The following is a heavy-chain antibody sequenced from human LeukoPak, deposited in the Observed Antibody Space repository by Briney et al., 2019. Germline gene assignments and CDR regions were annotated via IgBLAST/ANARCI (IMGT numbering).Heavy chain of an antibody. CDR3: ARRYYYDSSGYGDY. V-gene: IGHV3-21*01. D-gene: IGHD3-22*01. CDR2: TSSSSSYI. CDR1: GFTFSSYS. Sequence: SGGSLRLSCAASGFTFSSYSMNWVRQAPGKGLEWVSSTSSSSSYIYYADSVKGRFTISRDNAKNSLHLQMNSLRAEDTAVYYCARRYYYDSSGYGDYWGQGTLVTVSS. J-gene: IGHJ4*02.